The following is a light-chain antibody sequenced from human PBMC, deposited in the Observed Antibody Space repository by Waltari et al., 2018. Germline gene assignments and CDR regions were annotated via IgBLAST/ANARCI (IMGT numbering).Light chain of an antibody. CDR1: SYTIGAHH. V-gene: IGLV1-47*01. Sequence: QPVLTQSPSASETPGKRATISCSRSSYTIGAHHEDWYQQFPGTAPRLLIYRTYRRPSGVPNRFSGSKSGASASLAIGGLRSEDEADYYCATWDDSLNAWVFGGGTRLTAL. CDR3: ATWDDSLNAWV. J-gene: IGLJ3*02. CDR2: RTY.